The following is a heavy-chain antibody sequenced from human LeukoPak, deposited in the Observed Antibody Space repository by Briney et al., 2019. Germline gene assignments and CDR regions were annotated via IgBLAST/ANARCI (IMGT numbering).Heavy chain of an antibody. CDR1: GFSVSGKF. Sequence: PGESLRLSCAASGFSVSGKFMSWVRQAPGKGLEWVSIIHYDGKIRYAGSVGGRFTIYRDDSENTLFLQMNSLRVDDTAVYFCASGDGYLQPYWGQGTLVTVSS. CDR2: IHYDGKI. J-gene: IGHJ4*02. V-gene: IGHV3-53*01. CDR3: ASGDGYLQPY. D-gene: IGHD2-21*01.